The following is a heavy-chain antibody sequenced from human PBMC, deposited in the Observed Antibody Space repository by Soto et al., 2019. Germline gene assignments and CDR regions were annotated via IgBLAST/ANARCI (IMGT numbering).Heavy chain of an antibody. CDR1: GYTFTSYW. Sequence: PGESLKISCKASGYTFTSYWLGWVRQMPGKGPEWMGIINPHDSDVRYSPSFQGQVTISADKSISTAYLQWSSLKASDTAMYYCAGGGVRGVITRTRDYYGMDVWGQGTTVTVSS. CDR2: INPHDSDV. V-gene: IGHV5-51*01. J-gene: IGHJ6*02. CDR3: AGGGVRGVITRTRDYYGMDV. D-gene: IGHD3-10*01.